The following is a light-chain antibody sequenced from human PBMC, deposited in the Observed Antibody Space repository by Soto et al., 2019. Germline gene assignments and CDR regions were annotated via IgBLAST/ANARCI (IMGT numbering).Light chain of an antibody. CDR3: MQTLQTPWT. J-gene: IGKJ1*01. Sequence: DIVMTQSPLSLPVTPGEPASISCRSSQSLLHSDGYNFLDWYLQKPGQSPQLLIYLGSTRASGVPDRFSASGSGTDFTLKISRVEAEDVGVYYCMQTLQTPWTFGQGTKVEI. V-gene: IGKV2-28*01. CDR1: QSLLHSDGYNF. CDR2: LGS.